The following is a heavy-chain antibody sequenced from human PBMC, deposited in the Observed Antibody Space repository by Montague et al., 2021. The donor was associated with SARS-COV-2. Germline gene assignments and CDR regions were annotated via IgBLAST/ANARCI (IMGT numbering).Heavy chain of an antibody. D-gene: IGHD1-26*01. Sequence: SLRLSCAASGFIFSSYGMHWVRQAPGKGLEWVAHIWYDGSNENYVDSVKGRFTISRDNFKNTLYLQMNSLRAKDTAIYYCARGSVGGYYFDYWGQGTLVTVSS. V-gene: IGHV3-33*01. CDR1: GFIFSSYG. CDR3: ARGSVGGYYFDY. CDR2: IWYDGSNE. J-gene: IGHJ4*02.